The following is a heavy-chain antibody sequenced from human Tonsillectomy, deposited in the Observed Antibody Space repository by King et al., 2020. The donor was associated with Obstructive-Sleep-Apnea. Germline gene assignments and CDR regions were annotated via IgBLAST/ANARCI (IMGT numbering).Heavy chain of an antibody. D-gene: IGHD3-22*01. CDR1: GFSFSNYG. Sequence: VQLVESGGGVVQPGRSLRLSCAASGFSFSNYGMHWVRQAPGKGLEWVTFIRYNGRNKYHADSVKGRFTISRDNSKNTLYLQMNSLRPDETAVYYCAKDERYYYDSSYAFDIWGQGAMVTVSS. CDR2: IRYNGRNK. J-gene: IGHJ3*02. CDR3: AKDERYYYDSSYAFDI. V-gene: IGHV3-30*02.